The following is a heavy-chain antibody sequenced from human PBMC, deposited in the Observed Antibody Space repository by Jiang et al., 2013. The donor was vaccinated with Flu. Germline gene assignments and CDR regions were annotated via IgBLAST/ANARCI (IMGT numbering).Heavy chain of an antibody. D-gene: IGHD6-19*01. CDR1: GFTFSSYS. Sequence: QLLESGGGLVKPGGSLRLSCAASGFTFSSYSMNWVRQAPGKGLEWVSSISSSSSYIYYADSVKGRFTISRDNSKNTLYLQMNSLRAEDTAVYYCARTFGYSSGWYGPDYWGQGTLVTVSS. J-gene: IGHJ4*02. CDR3: ARTFGYSSGWYGPDY. V-gene: IGHV3-21*01. CDR2: ISSSSSYI.